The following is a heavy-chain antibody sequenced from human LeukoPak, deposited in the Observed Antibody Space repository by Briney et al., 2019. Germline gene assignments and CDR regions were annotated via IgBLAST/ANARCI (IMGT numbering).Heavy chain of an antibody. Sequence: SETLSLTCTVSGGSISSSSYYWGWIRQPPGKGLEWIGSMYYSGSTYYNPSLKSRVTISVDPSLKSRVTISVDTSKNQFSLKLSSVTAADTAVYYCARETVNGNWFDPWGQGTLVTVSS. CDR1: GGSISSSSYY. CDR2: MYYSGST. CDR3: ARETVNGNWFDP. V-gene: IGHV4-39*07. D-gene: IGHD1-14*01. J-gene: IGHJ5*02.